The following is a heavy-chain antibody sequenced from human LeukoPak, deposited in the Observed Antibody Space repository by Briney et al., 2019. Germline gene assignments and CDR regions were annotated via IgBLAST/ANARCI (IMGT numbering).Heavy chain of an antibody. CDR3: ARGTHSSGWYHPYYYGMDV. CDR2: ISAYNGNT. CDR1: GYTFTSYG. Sequence: ASVKVSCKASGYTFTSYGISWVRQAPGQGLEWMGWISAYNGNTNYAQKLQGRVTMTTDTSTSTAYMELRSLRSDDTAVYYCARGTHSSGWYHPYYYGMDVWGQGTTVTVS. D-gene: IGHD6-19*01. J-gene: IGHJ6*02. V-gene: IGHV1-18*01.